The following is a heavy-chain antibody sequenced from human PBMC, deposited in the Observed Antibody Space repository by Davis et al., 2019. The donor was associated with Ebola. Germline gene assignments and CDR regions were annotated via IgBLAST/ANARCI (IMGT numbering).Heavy chain of an antibody. CDR1: GGFISRGGSY. J-gene: IGHJ6*03. CDR3: ARDLRYDSSGYDYYFYMDV. CDR2: IYYSGGT. Sequence: PSETLSLTCTVSGGFISRGGSYWTWIRQHPGKGLEWIGYIYYSGGTYYKPSLKSRVTISLDTSKNQFSLNLYSVTAADTAVYYCARDLRYDSSGYDYYFYMDVWGKGTTVTVSS. V-gene: IGHV4-31*03. D-gene: IGHD3-22*01.